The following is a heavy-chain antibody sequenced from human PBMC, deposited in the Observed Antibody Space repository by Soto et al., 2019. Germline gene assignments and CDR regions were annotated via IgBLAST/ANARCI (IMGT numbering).Heavy chain of an antibody. CDR2: IYYSGSN. CDR1: GGSVSSGSYY. J-gene: IGHJ3*02. Sequence: QVQLQESGPGLVKPSETLSLTCTVSGGSVSSGSYYWSWIRQPPGKGLEWIGYIYYSGSNNYNPSLKSRVTISVDTSKNQFSLKLSSVTAADTAVYYCARDRGRGDAFDIWGQGTMVTVSS. CDR3: ARDRGRGDAFDI. V-gene: IGHV4-61*01. D-gene: IGHD3-10*01.